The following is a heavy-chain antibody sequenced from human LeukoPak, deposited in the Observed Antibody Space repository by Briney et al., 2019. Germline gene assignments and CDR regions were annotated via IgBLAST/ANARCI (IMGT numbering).Heavy chain of an antibody. Sequence: PGRSLRLSCAASGFRSSTYGMHWVRESPGEGLVWVAVIYYDGNQKYYGDSVKGRFTVSRDISKSMLYLQMSSLRADDTAVYYWARGGVATAWGAFDVWGQGTTVIVSS. CDR2: IYYDGNQK. V-gene: IGHV3-33*01. CDR1: GFRSSTYG. CDR3: ARGGVATAWGAFDV. J-gene: IGHJ3*01. D-gene: IGHD4-23*01.